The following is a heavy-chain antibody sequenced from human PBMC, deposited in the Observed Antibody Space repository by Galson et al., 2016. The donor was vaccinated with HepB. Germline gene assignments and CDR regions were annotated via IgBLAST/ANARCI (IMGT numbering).Heavy chain of an antibody. CDR1: GGSISNYF. V-gene: IGHV4-59*12. CDR3: ARGPSRSGSYSDV. D-gene: IGHD3-10*01. Sequence: SETLSLTCTVSGGSISNYFWSWIRQPPGQGLEWVGFIYYTGSTYYNPSLKSRLTISLDTAKNQFSLKLTSVTAADTAVYYCARGPSRSGSYSDVWGQGTLVTVSS. J-gene: IGHJ4*02. CDR2: IYYTGST.